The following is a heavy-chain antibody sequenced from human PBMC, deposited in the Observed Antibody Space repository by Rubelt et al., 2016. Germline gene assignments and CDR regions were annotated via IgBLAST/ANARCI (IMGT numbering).Heavy chain of an antibody. CDR1: GFTFSNYG. Sequence: EVQLLESGEDLIQPGGSLRLSCAASGFTFSNYGMNWVRQAPGKGLEWVSSINGAGDTRYYADSVRGRFSISRDNAKNALYLHMNSLRAVDTAVYYCATRRSDYYDSSALDYWGQGTLVTVSS. CDR2: INGAGDTR. D-gene: IGHD3-22*01. J-gene: IGHJ4*02. CDR3: ATRRSDYYDSSALDY. V-gene: IGHV3-23*01.